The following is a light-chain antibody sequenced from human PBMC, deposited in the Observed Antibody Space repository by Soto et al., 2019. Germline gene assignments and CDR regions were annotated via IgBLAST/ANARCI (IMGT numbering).Light chain of an antibody. CDR2: DAS. Sequence: EIVMTQSPDTLSVSPGERATLSCRASQSISSNLAWYLQKVGQAPRLLIYDASNRATGIPARFSGSGSGTDFTLTISSLEPEDFAVYYCQQRSNWPPITFGQGTRLEIK. J-gene: IGKJ5*01. CDR1: QSISSN. V-gene: IGKV3-11*01. CDR3: QQRSNWPPIT.